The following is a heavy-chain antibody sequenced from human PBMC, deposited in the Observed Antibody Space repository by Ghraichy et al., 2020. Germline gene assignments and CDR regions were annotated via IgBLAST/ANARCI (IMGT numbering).Heavy chain of an antibody. D-gene: IGHD3-22*01. CDR3: AKDRYDSPRYGMDV. CDR2: ISVRGATT. CDR1: GFTFSNYA. J-gene: IGHJ6*02. V-gene: IGHV3-23*01. Sequence: GGSLRLSCAASGFTFSNYAMSWVRQAPGKGLEWVSAISVRGATTYFADSVKGRFTISRDNSKNTLYLQMNSLRAEDTAVYYCAKDRYDSPRYGMDVWGQGTTVTVSS.